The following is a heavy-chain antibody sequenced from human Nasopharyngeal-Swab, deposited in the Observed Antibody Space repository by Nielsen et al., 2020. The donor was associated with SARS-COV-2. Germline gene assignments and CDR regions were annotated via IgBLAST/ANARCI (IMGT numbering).Heavy chain of an antibody. CDR3: ASPPLDSSGYYYGFHY. J-gene: IGHJ4*02. D-gene: IGHD3-22*01. Sequence: SGAASGFTFSSSAMHWVRQAPGKGLEWVAVISYDGSNKYFADSVKGRFTISRDNSKNTLYLQMNSLRAEDTAVYYCASPPLDSSGYYYGFHYWGRGTLVTVSS. CDR1: GFTFSSSA. CDR2: ISYDGSNK. V-gene: IGHV3-30-3*01.